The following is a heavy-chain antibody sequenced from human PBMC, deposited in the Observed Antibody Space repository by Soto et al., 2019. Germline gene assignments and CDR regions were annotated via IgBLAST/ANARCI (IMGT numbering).Heavy chain of an antibody. V-gene: IGHV1-3*01. CDR2: INAGSGNT. Sequence: ASVKVSCKASGYTFTSYAMHWVRQAPGQRLEWMGWINAGSGNTKYSQKFQGRVTITRDTSASTAYMELSSLRSEDTAVYYCAREPLSGTTGVNAFDIWGQGTMVTVSS. D-gene: IGHD1-7*01. J-gene: IGHJ3*02. CDR1: GYTFTSYA. CDR3: AREPLSGTTGVNAFDI.